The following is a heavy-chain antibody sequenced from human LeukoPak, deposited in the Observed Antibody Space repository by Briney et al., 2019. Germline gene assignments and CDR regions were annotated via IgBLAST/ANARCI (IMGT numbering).Heavy chain of an antibody. CDR1: GFAFSSYS. Sequence: GGSLRLSCAASGFAFSSYSMNWVRQAPGKGLEWVSYISSSSSTIYYADSVKGRFTISRDNAKNSLYLHMNSLRAEDTAVYYCARAQSFHDYSNDWGQGTLVTVSS. D-gene: IGHD4-11*01. J-gene: IGHJ4*02. CDR2: ISSSSSTI. CDR3: ARAQSFHDYSND. V-gene: IGHV3-48*01.